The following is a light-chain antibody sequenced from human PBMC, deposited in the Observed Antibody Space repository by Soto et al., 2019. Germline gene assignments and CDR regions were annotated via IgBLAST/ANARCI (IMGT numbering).Light chain of an antibody. CDR1: QSINSN. CDR2: GAS. J-gene: IGKJ3*01. Sequence: EIVMTQSPATLSVSPGERATLSCRASQSINSNLAWYPKKPGQAPRLLIYGASTRAPGVPARFSGSGSGKEFILSISSLQSEDYAVYYCQQSNNWPPFTFGPGTKVDIK. CDR3: QQSNNWPPFT. V-gene: IGKV3-15*01.